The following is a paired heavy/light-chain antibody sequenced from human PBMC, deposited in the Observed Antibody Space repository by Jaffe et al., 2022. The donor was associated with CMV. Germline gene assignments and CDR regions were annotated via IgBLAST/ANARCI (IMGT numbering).Heavy chain of an antibody. CDR2: IIPILGIA. J-gene: IGHJ6*03. CDR1: GGTFSSYA. CDR3: ARDNRQTYYYDSSGYYGPLYYYYMDV. D-gene: IGHD3-22*01. V-gene: IGHV1-69*09. Sequence: QVQLVQSGAEVKKPGSSVKVSCKASGGTFSSYAISWVRQAPGQGLEWMGRIIPILGIANYAQKFQGRVTITADKSTSTAYMELSSLRSEDTAVYYCARDNRQTYYYDSSGYYGPLYYYYMDVWGKGTTVTVSS.
Light chain of an antibody. V-gene: IGKV2-28*01. J-gene: IGKJ2*01. Sequence: DIVMTQSPLSLPVTPGEPASISCRSSQSLLHSNGYNYLDWYLQKPGQSPQLLIYLGSNRASGVPDRFSGSGSGTDFTLKISRVEAEDVGVYYCMQALQTGYTFGQGTKLEIK. CDR2: LGS. CDR1: QSLLHSNGYNY. CDR3: MQALQTGYT.